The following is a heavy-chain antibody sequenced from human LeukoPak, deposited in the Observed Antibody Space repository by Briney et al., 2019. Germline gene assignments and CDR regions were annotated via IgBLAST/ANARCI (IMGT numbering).Heavy chain of an antibody. Sequence: SESMSLTCTVSAGSLSSGGYYWSWIRQNPGKGLEWIGYIYYSGSTYYNPSLKSRVTISVDTSKNQFSLKLSSVTAADTAVYYCARDRDWFDPWGQGTLVTVSS. CDR1: AGSLSSGGYY. CDR3: ARDRDWFDP. J-gene: IGHJ5*02. CDR2: IYYSGST. V-gene: IGHV4-31*03.